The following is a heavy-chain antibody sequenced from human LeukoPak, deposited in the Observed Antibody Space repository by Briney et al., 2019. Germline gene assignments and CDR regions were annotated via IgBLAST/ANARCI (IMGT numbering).Heavy chain of an antibody. Sequence: SVKVSCTASGGTFSSYAISWVRQAPGHGLEWMGGIIPIFGTANYAQKFQGRVTITADESTSTAYMELSSLRSEDTAVYYCARALSGSGWEYYFDYWGQGTLVTVSS. V-gene: IGHV1-69*13. J-gene: IGHJ4*02. CDR1: GGTFSSYA. D-gene: IGHD6-19*01. CDR3: ARALSGSGWEYYFDY. CDR2: IIPIFGTA.